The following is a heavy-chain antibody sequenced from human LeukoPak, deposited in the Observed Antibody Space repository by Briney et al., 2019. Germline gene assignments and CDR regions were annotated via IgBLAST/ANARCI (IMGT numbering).Heavy chain of an antibody. D-gene: IGHD3-3*01. J-gene: IGHJ3*02. CDR3: ARRRITIFGVVNGDAFDI. CDR1: GGSISSYY. CDR2: IYYSGST. Sequence: SETLSLTCTVSGGSISSYYLSWIRQPPGKGLEWIGYIYYSGSTNYNPSLKSRVTISVDTSKNQFSLKLSSVTAADTAVYYCARRRITIFGVVNGDAFDIWGQGTMVTVSS. V-gene: IGHV4-59*01.